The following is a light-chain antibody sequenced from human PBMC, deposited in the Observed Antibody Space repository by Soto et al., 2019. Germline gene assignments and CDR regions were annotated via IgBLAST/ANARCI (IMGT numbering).Light chain of an antibody. J-gene: IGKJ4*01. CDR3: QQYIYSSPGT. Sequence: DIQMTQSPSTLSASVGDRVTITCRASQSISGWLAWYQQRPGKAPNLLIYEASTLHSGVPSRFSGSGSETEFTLTITSLQPDDFATYYCQQYIYSSPGTFGGGTKVEIQ. V-gene: IGKV1-5*03. CDR1: QSISGW. CDR2: EAS.